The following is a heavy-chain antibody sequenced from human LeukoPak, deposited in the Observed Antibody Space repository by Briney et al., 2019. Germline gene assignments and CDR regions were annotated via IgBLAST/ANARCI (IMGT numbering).Heavy chain of an antibody. CDR2: ITDDEDT. CDR1: GFPFRSYA. V-gene: IGHV3-23*01. Sequence: GGSLRLSCVASGFPFRSYAMTWVRQTPGKGLESVSVITDDEDTYYADSVKGRFTISRDNSQNTVFLQMNSLRVEDTAVYYCAKVDYWSPENYFDSWGQGTLVTVSS. J-gene: IGHJ4*02. D-gene: IGHD1-1*01. CDR3: AKVDYWSPENYFDS.